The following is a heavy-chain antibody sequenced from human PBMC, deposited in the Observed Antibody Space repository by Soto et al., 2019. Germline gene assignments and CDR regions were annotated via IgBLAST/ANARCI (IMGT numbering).Heavy chain of an antibody. CDR1: GFTFRSYV. J-gene: IGHJ4*02. CDR2: TSYDGSNN. V-gene: IGHV3-33*05. CDR3: ARWGTTGGLDV. Sequence: QVQLVESGGGVVQPGTSLRLSCVGSGFTFRSYVIHWVRQAPGKGVEWVALTSYDGSNNFYGDSVKGRFTISRDNSRNTVELQMDSPRLEDTALYYCARWGTTGGLDVWGQGTLVSVSS. D-gene: IGHD3-16*01.